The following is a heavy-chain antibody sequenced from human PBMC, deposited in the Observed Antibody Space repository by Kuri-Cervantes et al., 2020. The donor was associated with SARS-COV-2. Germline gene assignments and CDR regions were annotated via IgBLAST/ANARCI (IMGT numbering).Heavy chain of an antibody. V-gene: IGHV4-34*01. J-gene: IGHJ3*02. CDR1: GESFSGYY. Sequence: SQTLSLTCAVYGESFSGYYWSWIRQPPGKGLEWIGEINHSGSTNYNPSLKSRVTISVDTSKNQFSLKLSSVTAADTAVYYCARGEGIVLVVYALAFDIWGQGTMVTVSS. CDR3: ARGEGIVLVVYALAFDI. D-gene: IGHD2-8*02. CDR2: INHSGST.